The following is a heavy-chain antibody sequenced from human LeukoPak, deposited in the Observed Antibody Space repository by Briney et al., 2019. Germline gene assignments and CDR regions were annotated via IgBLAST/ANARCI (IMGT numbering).Heavy chain of an antibody. D-gene: IGHD6-13*01. V-gene: IGHV1-24*01. CDR1: GYTLTELS. J-gene: IGHJ4*02. CDR2: FDPEDGET. Sequence: GASVKVSCKVSGYTLTELSMHWVRQAPGKGLECMGGFDPEDGETIYAQKFQGRVTMTEDTSTDTAYMELSSLRSEDTAVYYCAHFLAAAGSYGFDYWGQGTLVTVSS. CDR3: AHFLAAAGSYGFDY.